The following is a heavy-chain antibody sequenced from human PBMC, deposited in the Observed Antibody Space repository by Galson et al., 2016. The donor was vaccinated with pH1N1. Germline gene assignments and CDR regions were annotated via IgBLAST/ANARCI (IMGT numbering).Heavy chain of an antibody. CDR2: MYPGGGT. Sequence: SLRLSCAASEFLVSDRFMSWVRQAPGKRLEWVSIMYPGGGTYYADFAEGRFTISRDTSKNMLFLHMNTLRADDTALYYCAVDTVPNGADHWGQGTLVTVSS. J-gene: IGHJ5*02. V-gene: IGHV3-53*01. CDR3: AVDTVPNGADH. D-gene: IGHD4-17*01. CDR1: EFLVSDRF.